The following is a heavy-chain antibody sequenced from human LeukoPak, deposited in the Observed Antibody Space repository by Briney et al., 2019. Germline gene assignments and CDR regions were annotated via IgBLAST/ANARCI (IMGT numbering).Heavy chain of an antibody. Sequence: SETLSLTCAVYGGSFSGYYWSWIRQPPGKGLEWIGEINHSGSTNYNPSLKSRVTISVDTSKNQFSLKLSSVTAAGTAVCYCARGIGYSSSWYRYYYYMDVWGKGTTVTVSS. CDR1: GGSFSGYY. CDR3: ARGIGYSSSWYRYYYYMDV. CDR2: INHSGST. V-gene: IGHV4-34*01. J-gene: IGHJ6*03. D-gene: IGHD6-13*01.